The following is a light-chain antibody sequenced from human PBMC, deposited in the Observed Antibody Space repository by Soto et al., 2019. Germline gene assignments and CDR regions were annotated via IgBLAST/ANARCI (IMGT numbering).Light chain of an antibody. CDR2: GAS. CDR1: QSVSSN. CDR3: QQYNFWPPWT. Sequence: EIVMTQSPATLSVSPGERATLSCRASQSVSSNLAWYQQKPGQAPRLLISGASTRATGIPGRFSGSGSGTEFTLSIRSLQSEDFGVYYCQQYNFWPPWTFGQGTKVEIK. V-gene: IGKV3-15*01. J-gene: IGKJ1*01.